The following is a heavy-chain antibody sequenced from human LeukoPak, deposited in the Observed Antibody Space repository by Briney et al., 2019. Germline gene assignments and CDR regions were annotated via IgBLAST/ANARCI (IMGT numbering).Heavy chain of an antibody. CDR3: AAVPGTLNFDY. CDR1: GFTFTSPA. CDR2: IVVGSGNT. Sequence: SVKVSCKASGFTFTSPAVQWVRQARGQRLEWIGWIVVGSGNTNYAQKFQERVTITRDMSTSTAYMELSSLRSEDTAVYYCAAVPGTLNFDYWGQGTLVTVSS. V-gene: IGHV1-58*01. J-gene: IGHJ4*02. D-gene: IGHD1-1*01.